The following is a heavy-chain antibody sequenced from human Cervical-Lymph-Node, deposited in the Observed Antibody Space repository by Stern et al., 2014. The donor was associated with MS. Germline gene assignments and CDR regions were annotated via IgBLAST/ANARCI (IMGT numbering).Heavy chain of an antibody. CDR1: GGTFTSYT. J-gene: IGHJ5*02. Sequence: QLVQSGAEVKKPGSSVKVSCKASGGTFTSYTISWVRQAPGQGLEWMGGIIPIFRTPNYAQKFQGRVTITADESTSTAYMELSSLRSEDTAVYYCARDRMSIAAAGTSWFDPWGQGTLVTVSS. CDR2: IIPIFRTP. D-gene: IGHD6-13*01. V-gene: IGHV1-69*01. CDR3: ARDRMSIAAAGTSWFDP.